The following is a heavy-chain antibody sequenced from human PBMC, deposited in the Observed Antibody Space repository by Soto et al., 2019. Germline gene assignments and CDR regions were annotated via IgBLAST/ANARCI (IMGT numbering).Heavy chain of an antibody. CDR1: GHG. D-gene: IGHD6-13*01. Sequence: QVQLVQSGAEVKKPGASVKVSCMASGHGISWVRQAPGQGLEWMGWISAYNGNTNYAQKLQGRVTLTTDTSTSTAYMVLRSLRSDDTAVYYCARGSSNTPYFDYWGQGTLVTVSS. CDR3: ARGSSNTPYFDY. CDR2: ISAYNGNT. J-gene: IGHJ4*02. V-gene: IGHV1-18*01.